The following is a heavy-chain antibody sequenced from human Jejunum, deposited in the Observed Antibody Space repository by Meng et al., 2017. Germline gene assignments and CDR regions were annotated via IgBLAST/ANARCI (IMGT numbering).Heavy chain of an antibody. CDR2: ISRSGRTI. V-gene: IGHV3-48*03. J-gene: IGHJ4*02. Sequence: GGSLRLSCAASGFTFSNYEMNWVRQAPGKGLEWLSYISRSGRTIYYAASVKGRFTISTDSAKNSLYLQMNSLRVEDTAVYYCVASSASFARSGSFDYWGQGTQVTVSS. CDR1: GFTFSNYE. CDR3: VASSASFARSGSFDY. D-gene: IGHD3-22*01.